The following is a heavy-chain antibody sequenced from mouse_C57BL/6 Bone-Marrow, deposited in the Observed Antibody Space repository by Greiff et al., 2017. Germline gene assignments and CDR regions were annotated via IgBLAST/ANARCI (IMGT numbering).Heavy chain of an antibody. D-gene: IGHD3-2*02. J-gene: IGHJ3*01. Sequence: QVHVKQSGAELVRPGASVTLSCKASGYTFTDYEMHWVKQTPVHGLEWIGAIDPETGGTAYNQKFKGKAILTADKSSSTAYMELRSLTSEDSAVYYCTRAGELRLPFAYWGQGTLVTVSA. CDR1: GYTFTDYE. V-gene: IGHV1-15*01. CDR2: IDPETGGT. CDR3: TRAGELRLPFAY.